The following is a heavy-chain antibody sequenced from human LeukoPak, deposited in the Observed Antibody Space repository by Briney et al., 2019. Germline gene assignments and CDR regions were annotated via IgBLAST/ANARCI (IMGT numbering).Heavy chain of an antibody. Sequence: ASVKVSCKASGYTFTSYAMHWVRQAPGQRLEWMGWINAGNGNTKYSQKFQGRVTITRDTSASTAHMELSSLRSEDTAVYYCARDMRLNFDYWGQGTLVTVSS. D-gene: IGHD2-2*01. J-gene: IGHJ4*02. V-gene: IGHV1-3*01. CDR1: GYTFTSYA. CDR3: ARDMRLNFDY. CDR2: INAGNGNT.